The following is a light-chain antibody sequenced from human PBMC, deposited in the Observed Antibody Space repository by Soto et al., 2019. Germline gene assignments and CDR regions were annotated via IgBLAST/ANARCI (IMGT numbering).Light chain of an antibody. J-gene: IGKJ1*01. Sequence: IVLAQSPGALSLSPRERATLSCRASQSVSSDLAWYHQKPGQASRLLIYGASTRATGIPDRFSGSGSGTDFTLTISSLEPEDFAVYYCQQYVSSPRTFGQGTKVDIK. CDR2: GAS. CDR1: QSVSSD. V-gene: IGKV3-20*01. CDR3: QQYVSSPRT.